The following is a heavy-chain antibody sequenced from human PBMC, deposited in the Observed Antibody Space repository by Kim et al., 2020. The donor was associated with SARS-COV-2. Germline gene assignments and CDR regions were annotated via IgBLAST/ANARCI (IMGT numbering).Heavy chain of an antibody. J-gene: IGHJ4*02. V-gene: IGHV3-15*01. Sequence: DYAATVKGRFTISRDDSKNTLYLQMNSLKTEETAVYYCTTVKAWGAREDYWGQGTLVTVSS. CDR3: TTVKAWGAREDY. D-gene: IGHD7-27*01.